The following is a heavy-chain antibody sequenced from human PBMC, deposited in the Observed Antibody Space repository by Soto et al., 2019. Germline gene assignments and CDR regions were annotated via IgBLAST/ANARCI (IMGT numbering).Heavy chain of an antibody. CDR1: NGSTSNPIYY. Sequence: SETLSLTCSVSNGSTSNPIYYWAWIRQPPGKGLEWIGSIFYNGNAYYNPSLKSRVTMSVDTSQNQFSLKLSSVTAADTAVYYCAGRTSLASVEIFSGGLSGYNWVDPWGRGTLVTSPQ. CDR3: AGRTSLASVEIFSGGLSGYNWVDP. D-gene: IGHD3-3*01. J-gene: IGHJ5*01. V-gene: IGHV4-39*01. CDR2: IFYNGNA.